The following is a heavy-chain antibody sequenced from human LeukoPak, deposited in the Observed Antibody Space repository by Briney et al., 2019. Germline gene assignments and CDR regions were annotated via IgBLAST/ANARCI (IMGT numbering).Heavy chain of an antibody. CDR2: ISSSSSYI. Sequence: PGGSLRLSCAASGCTFSSYSMNWVRQAPGKGLEWVSSISSSSSYIYYADSVKGRFTISRDNAKNSLYLQMNSLRAEDTAVYYCARDPIYGGTVPYYFDYWGQGTLVTVSS. D-gene: IGHD4-23*01. J-gene: IGHJ4*02. V-gene: IGHV3-21*01. CDR1: GCTFSSYS. CDR3: ARDPIYGGTVPYYFDY.